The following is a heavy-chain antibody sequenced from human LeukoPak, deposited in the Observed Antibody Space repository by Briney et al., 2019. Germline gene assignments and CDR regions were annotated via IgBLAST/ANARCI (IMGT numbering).Heavy chain of an antibody. J-gene: IGHJ5*02. CDR1: RFTFSDYY. V-gene: IGHV3-11*01. CDR2: ISSSSNNI. CDR3: ARAAGWFDP. Sequence: PGGSLRLSCAASRFTFSDYYMTWIRQAPGKGLEWVSYISSSSNNIHYANSVRGRFTISRDNAKNSVYLQMNSLRAEDTAIYYCARAAGWFDPWGQGTLVTVSS.